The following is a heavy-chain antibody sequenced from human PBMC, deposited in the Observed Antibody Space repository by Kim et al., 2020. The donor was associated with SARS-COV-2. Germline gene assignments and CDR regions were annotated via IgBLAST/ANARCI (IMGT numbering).Heavy chain of an antibody. CDR1: GGSFSGYY. V-gene: IGHV4-34*01. J-gene: IGHJ5*02. CDR3: ARGRYSSSCYGLINWFDP. Sequence: SETLSLTCAVYGGSFSGYYWSWIRQPPGKGLEWIGEINHSGSTNYNPSLKSRVTISVDTSKNQFSLKLSSVTAADTAVYYCARGRYSSSCYGLINWFDP. CDR2: INHSGST. D-gene: IGHD6-13*01.